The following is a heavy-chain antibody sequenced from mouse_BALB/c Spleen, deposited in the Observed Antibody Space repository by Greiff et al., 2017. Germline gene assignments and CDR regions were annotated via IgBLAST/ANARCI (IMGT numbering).Heavy chain of an antibody. V-gene: IGHV1S81*02. Sequence: QVQLQQSGAELVKPGASVKLSCKASGYTFTSYYMYWVKQRPGQGLEWIGEINPSNGGTNFNEKFKSKATLTVDKSSSTAYMQLSSLTSEDSAVYYCTRRPYGYAMDYWGQGTSVTVSS. CDR3: TRRPYGYAMDY. CDR2: INPSNGGT. J-gene: IGHJ4*01. CDR1: GYTFTSYY. D-gene: IGHD1-1*01.